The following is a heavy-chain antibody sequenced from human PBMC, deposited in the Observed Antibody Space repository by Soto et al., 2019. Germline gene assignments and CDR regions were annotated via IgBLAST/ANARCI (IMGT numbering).Heavy chain of an antibody. V-gene: IGHV1-69*12. J-gene: IGHJ6*02. CDR2: IMPIFRTA. Sequence: QVQLVQSGAEVKKPGSSVKVSCKASGSTFSNSAISWVRQAPGQGLEWMGGIMPIFRTADYAQSFQGRVTITADESTSTAYMERSSLRSEDTAVYYWARDKDRLQLGGNYYYIMDVWGQGTMVTVSS. CDR3: ARDKDRLQLGGNYYYIMDV. CDR1: GSTFSNSA. D-gene: IGHD5-12*01.